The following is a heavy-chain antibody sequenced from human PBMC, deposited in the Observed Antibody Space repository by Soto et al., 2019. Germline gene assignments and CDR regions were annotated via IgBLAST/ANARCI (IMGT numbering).Heavy chain of an antibody. CDR3: ARGGGYGSGSPLFDY. CDR1: GYTFTSYA. J-gene: IGHJ4*02. CDR2: INAGNGNT. D-gene: IGHD3-10*01. V-gene: IGHV1-3*01. Sequence: ASVKVSCKASGYTFTSYAMHWVRQAPGQRLEWMGWINAGNGNTKYSQKFQGRITITRDTSASTAYMEPSSLRSEDTAVYYCARGGGYGSGSPLFDYWGQGTLVTVSS.